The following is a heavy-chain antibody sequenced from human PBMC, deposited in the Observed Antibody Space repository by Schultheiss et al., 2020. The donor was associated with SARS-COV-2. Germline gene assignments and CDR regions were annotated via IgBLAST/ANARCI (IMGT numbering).Heavy chain of an antibody. V-gene: IGHV3-53*01. CDR1: GFTVSSNY. CDR2: IYSGGST. Sequence: GGSLRLSCAASGFTVSSNYMSWVRQAPGKGLEWVSVIYSGGSTYYAESVKGRFTISRHNSKNTLYLQMNSLRAEDTAVYYCARDERRDGYNSRGYWGQGTLVTVSS. CDR3: ARDERRDGYNSRGY. D-gene: IGHD5-24*01. J-gene: IGHJ4*02.